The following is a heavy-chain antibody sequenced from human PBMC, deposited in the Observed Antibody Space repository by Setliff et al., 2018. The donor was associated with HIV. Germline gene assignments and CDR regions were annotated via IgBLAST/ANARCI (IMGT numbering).Heavy chain of an antibody. Sequence: GASVKVSCKASGGTFSSYGITWVRQAPGQGLEWMGGITPLLGTTNYAQRFQSRVTLTTDESTNTVFMDLSSLRSEDTAVYYCATRRGAKIFGVVITPYYYGMDVWGQGTTVTVSS. CDR2: ITPLLGTT. V-gene: IGHV1-69*05. CDR1: GGTFSSYG. J-gene: IGHJ6*02. D-gene: IGHD3-3*01. CDR3: ATRRGAKIFGVVITPYYYGMDV.